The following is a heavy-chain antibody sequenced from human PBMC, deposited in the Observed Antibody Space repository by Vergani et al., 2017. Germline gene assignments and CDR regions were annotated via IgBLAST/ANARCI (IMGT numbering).Heavy chain of an antibody. CDR1: GYTFTDYF. V-gene: IGHV1-2*02. Sequence: QVQLVQSGAEVKKPGPSVKVSCKASGYTFTDYFMHWVRQAPGQGLEGMGWINPNRGGTNYAQKCQGRVTMTRDTSISTAYMELSNLRSDDTAVYYCARVGTSSNRDYFDYWGQGTQVTVSS. J-gene: IGHJ4*02. CDR2: INPNRGGT. CDR3: ARVGTSSNRDYFDY. D-gene: IGHD2-2*01.